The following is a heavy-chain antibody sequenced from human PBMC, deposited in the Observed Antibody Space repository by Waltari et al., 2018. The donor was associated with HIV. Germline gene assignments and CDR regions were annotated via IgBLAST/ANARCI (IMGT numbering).Heavy chain of an antibody. CDR1: GYTFSSYG. CDR3: ARWGTATAGGMDV. J-gene: IGHJ6*02. CDR2: ISGYDGNT. V-gene: IGHV1-18*01. D-gene: IGHD3-16*01. Sequence: QVQLHQSGPEVQKTGASVRVSCKASGYTFSSYGICGVRQAPGQGPEWMGGISGYDGNTQFAQKFQERLTLTSDISTSTTYMELKSLTSDDTGVYYCARWGTATAGGMDVWGPGTTVTVSS.